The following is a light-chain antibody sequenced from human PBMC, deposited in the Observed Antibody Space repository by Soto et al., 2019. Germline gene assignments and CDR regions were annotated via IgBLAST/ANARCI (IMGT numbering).Light chain of an antibody. Sequence: QSVLTQPRSVSGSPGQSVTVSCIGTSSDVGGYNSVSWYQEHPGKAPKLMIYDVIKRPSGVPDRFSGSKSGNTASLTISGLPAEDEADYYCCSYVGSYSYVFGTGTKVTVL. CDR3: CSYVGSYSYV. J-gene: IGLJ1*01. CDR1: SSDVGGYNS. V-gene: IGLV2-11*01. CDR2: DVI.